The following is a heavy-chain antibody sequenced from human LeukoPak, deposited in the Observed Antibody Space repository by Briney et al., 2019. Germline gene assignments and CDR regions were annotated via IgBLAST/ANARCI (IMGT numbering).Heavy chain of an antibody. CDR2: ISGSGGNT. Sequence: GGSLRLSCAASGFTFSTYGMNWVRQAPGKGLEWVSHISGSGGNTNYANSVKGRFTISRDNSKNTLYLQMGSLRAEDMAVYYCARGGGGTWGQGTLVTVSS. V-gene: IGHV3-64*01. D-gene: IGHD1-1*01. J-gene: IGHJ4*02. CDR3: ARGGGGT. CDR1: GFTFSTYG.